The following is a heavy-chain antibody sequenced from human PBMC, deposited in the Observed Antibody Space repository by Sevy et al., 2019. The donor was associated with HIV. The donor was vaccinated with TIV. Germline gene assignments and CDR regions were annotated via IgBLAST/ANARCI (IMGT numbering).Heavy chain of an antibody. CDR3: TRGLTTFPY. V-gene: IGHV1-8*01. J-gene: IGHJ4*02. Sequence: ASVKVSSKASGYTFINFDIGWVRQATGQGLEWMGWMNPKTGNAGYARKFQGRVTMTRNTSLTTAYMELSSLRTDDTAVYYCTRGLTTFPYWGQGTLVTVSS. CDR1: GYTFINFD. CDR2: MNPKTGNA. D-gene: IGHD1-1*01.